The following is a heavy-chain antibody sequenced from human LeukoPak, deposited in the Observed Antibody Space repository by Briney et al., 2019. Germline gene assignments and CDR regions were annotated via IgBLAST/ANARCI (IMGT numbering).Heavy chain of an antibody. J-gene: IGHJ4*01. CDR1: GGSISSYY. CDR2: IYYSGST. Sequence: SETLSLTCTVSGGSISSYYWSWVRQPPGKGLEWIGYIYYSGSTNYNPSLKSRVTMSVDTSKNQFSLKLSSVTAAYTAVYYCVRGRIVGTPARIPLIDHCGHGTLVPV. D-gene: IGHD1-26*01. CDR3: VRGRIVGTPARIPLIDH. V-gene: IGHV4-59*01.